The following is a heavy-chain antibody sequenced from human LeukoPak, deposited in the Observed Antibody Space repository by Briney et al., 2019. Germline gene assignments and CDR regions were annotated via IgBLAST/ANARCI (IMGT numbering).Heavy chain of an antibody. D-gene: IGHD2-21*02. J-gene: IGHJ4*02. Sequence: ASVKVSCKASGYTFINYGLSWVRQAPGQGLEWMGWVSAYNGNTNYAQKFQGRVTMTTDTSTSTAYMELGSLRSDDTAVYYCASSPTYCGGDCYWDYWGQGTLVTVSS. V-gene: IGHV1-18*01. CDR3: ASSPTYCGGDCYWDY. CDR2: VSAYNGNT. CDR1: GYTFINYG.